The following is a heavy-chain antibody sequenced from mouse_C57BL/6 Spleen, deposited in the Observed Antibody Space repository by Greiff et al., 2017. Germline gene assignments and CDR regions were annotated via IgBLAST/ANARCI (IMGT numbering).Heavy chain of an antibody. D-gene: IGHD1-1*01. CDR1: GFTFSSYA. CDR2: ISDGGSYT. V-gene: IGHV5-4*01. CDR3: ARDGTTGGFDY. Sequence: EVKLMESGGGLVKPGGSLKLSCAASGFTFSSYAMSWVRQTPEKRLEWVATISDGGSYTYYPDNVKGRFTISRDNAKNNLYLQMSHLKSEDTAMYYCARDGTTGGFDYWGQGITLTVSS. J-gene: IGHJ2*01.